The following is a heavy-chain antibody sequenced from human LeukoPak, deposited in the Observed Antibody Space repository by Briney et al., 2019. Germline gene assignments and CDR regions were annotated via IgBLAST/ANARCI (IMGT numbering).Heavy chain of an antibody. CDR1: GFTFSSYA. D-gene: IGHD5-18*01. J-gene: IGHJ4*02. Sequence: PGGSLRLSCAASGFTFSSYAMSWVRQAPGKGLEWVSVIYSGGSTYYADSVKGRFTISRDNSKNTLYLQMNSLRAEDTAVYYCARDIYSYGPGIGYWGQGTLVTVSS. CDR3: ARDIYSYGPGIGY. V-gene: IGHV3-53*01. CDR2: IYSGGST.